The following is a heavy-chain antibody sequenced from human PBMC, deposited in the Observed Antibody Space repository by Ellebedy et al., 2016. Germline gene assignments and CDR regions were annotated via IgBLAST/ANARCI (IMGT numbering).Heavy chain of an antibody. CDR2: ITPFNGNT. CDR1: GSTSTHRY. D-gene: IGHD1-26*01. CDR3: ATTEGGSYPFDY. V-gene: IGHV1-45*02. Sequence: ASVKVSCKTSGSTSTHRYLHWVQQAPGQALEWMAWITPFNGNTHYAQRFQDRVSISSDRSLSAAYMELRNLRSDDTAIYYCATTEGGSYPFDYWGQGTLVTVSS. J-gene: IGHJ4*02.